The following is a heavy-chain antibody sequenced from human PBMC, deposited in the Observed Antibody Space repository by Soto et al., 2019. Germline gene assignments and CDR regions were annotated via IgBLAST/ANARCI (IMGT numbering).Heavy chain of an antibody. V-gene: IGHV3-15*01. CDR2: IKSKTDGGTT. CDR3: TTDCSGGSCYPGAYYYYYGMDV. D-gene: IGHD2-15*01. CDR1: GFTFDTAW. Sequence: PGGSLRLSCAASGFTFDTAWMSWVCQAPGKGLEWVGRIKSKTDGGTTDYAAPVKGRFTISRDDSKTTLYLQMNSLKTEDTAVYYCTTDCSGGSCYPGAYYYYYGMDVWGQGTTVTVSS. J-gene: IGHJ6*02.